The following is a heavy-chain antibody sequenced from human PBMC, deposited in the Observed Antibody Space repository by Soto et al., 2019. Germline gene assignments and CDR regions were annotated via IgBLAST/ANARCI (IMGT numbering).Heavy chain of an antibody. D-gene: IGHD5-18*01. J-gene: IGHJ4*02. CDR2: IIPVFGTG. CDR1: GGTFSSYA. V-gene: IGHV1-69*06. CDR3: AKASETGGYTYALDY. Sequence: SVKVSCKASGGTFSSYAINWVRQAPGQGLEWMGGIIPVFGTGVYAQKFQGRVTITADKSTNTAYMELSSLRSEDTAVYFCAKASETGGYTYALDYWGQGPLVTVSS.